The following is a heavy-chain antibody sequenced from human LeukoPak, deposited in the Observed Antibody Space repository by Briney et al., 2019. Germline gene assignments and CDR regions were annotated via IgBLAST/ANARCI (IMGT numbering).Heavy chain of an antibody. J-gene: IGHJ4*02. V-gene: IGHV4-61*01. Sequence: SETLSLTCAVSGYSISSGYYWGWIRQPPGKGLEWIGYIYYSGSTNYNPSLKSRVTISVDTSKNQFSLKLSSVTAADTAVYYCARGGYDFWSGYHWGFDYWGQGTLVTVSS. CDR1: GYSISSGYY. CDR2: IYYSGST. CDR3: ARGGYDFWSGYHWGFDY. D-gene: IGHD3-3*01.